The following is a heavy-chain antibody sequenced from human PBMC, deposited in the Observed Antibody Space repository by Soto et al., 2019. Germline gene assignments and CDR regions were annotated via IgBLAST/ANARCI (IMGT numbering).Heavy chain of an antibody. CDR2: IYFSEST. CDR1: GASISSGDYY. Sequence: QVQLQESGPGLVKPSQTLSLTCNVSGASISSGDYYWSWIRQPPGKGLEWIGYIYFSESTSYNPSLKSRVTISGDKSKNQFSLRVTSVTAADTAVYYCGIVDMITCGGITGPNDAFDSWGQGKMVTVSS. CDR3: GIVDMITCGGITGPNDAFDS. V-gene: IGHV4-30-4*01. D-gene: IGHD3-16*01. J-gene: IGHJ3*02.